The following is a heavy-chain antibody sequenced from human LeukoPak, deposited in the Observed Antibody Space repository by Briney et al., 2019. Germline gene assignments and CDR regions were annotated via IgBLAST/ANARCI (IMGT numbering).Heavy chain of an antibody. CDR3: ATSRYDFWSDLSPHGDWFDP. Sequence: GSSVKVSCKASGGTFSSYAISWVRQAPGQGLEWMGGIIPIFGTANYAQKFQGRVTITADESTSTAYMELSSLRSEDTAVYYCATSRYDFWSDLSPHGDWFDPWGQGTLVTVSS. D-gene: IGHD3-3*01. CDR2: IIPIFGTA. CDR1: GGTFSSYA. J-gene: IGHJ5*02. V-gene: IGHV1-69*01.